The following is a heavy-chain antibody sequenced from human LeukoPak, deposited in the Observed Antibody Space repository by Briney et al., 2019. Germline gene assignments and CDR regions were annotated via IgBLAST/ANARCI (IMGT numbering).Heavy chain of an antibody. CDR2: INPNSGGT. V-gene: IGHV1-2*02. Sequence: VASVKVSCKASGYTFTGYYMHWVRQAPGQGLEWMGWINPNSGGTNYAQKFQGRVTMTRDTSISTAYMELSRPRSDDTAVYYCANGYCSSTSCYDYWGQGTLVTVSS. CDR3: ANGYCSSTSCYDY. CDR1: GYTFTGYY. J-gene: IGHJ4*02. D-gene: IGHD2-2*01.